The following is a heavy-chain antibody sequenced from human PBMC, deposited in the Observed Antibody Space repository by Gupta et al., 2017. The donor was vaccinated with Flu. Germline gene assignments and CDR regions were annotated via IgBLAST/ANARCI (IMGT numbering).Heavy chain of an antibody. CDR3: SKDLARKSYFDY. Sequence: IFSSYAMSWVRQAAGKGVEWVSAISGSGGSTCYADSVKGRLTISRDNTKNTLYLQIKSLRAEDTAVYYCSKDLARKSYFDYWGQGTLVTVSS. J-gene: IGHJ4*02. V-gene: IGHV3-23*01. CDR1: IFSSYA. CDR2: ISGSGGST. D-gene: IGHD3-16*01.